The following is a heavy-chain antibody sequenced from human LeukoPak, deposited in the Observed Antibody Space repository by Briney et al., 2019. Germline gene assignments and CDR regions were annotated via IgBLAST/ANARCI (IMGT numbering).Heavy chain of an antibody. D-gene: IGHD1-26*01. V-gene: IGHV1-18*04. CDR2: ISAYNGDT. Sequence: ASVKVSCKASGYTFTGYYMHWVRQAPGQGLEWMGWISAYNGDTNYAQRLQGRVTMTTDTSTSTAYMELRSLRSDDTALYYCARSSYRGSYYSDSWGQGTLVTVSS. CDR1: GYTFTGYY. J-gene: IGHJ4*02. CDR3: ARSSYRGSYYSDS.